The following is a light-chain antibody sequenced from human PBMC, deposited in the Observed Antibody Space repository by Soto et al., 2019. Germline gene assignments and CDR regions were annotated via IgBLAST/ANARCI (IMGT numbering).Light chain of an antibody. Sequence: QSALTQPASVSGSPGQSITISCTGSSSDVGNYNYVSWYQHHPGKAPKVMIYEVSNRPSGVSNRFSGSKSGNTASLTISGLQAEDEADYYCSSYTSSNTLGVVFG. J-gene: IGLJ2*01. CDR2: EVS. CDR3: SSYTSSNTLGVV. V-gene: IGLV2-14*01. CDR1: SSDVGNYNY.